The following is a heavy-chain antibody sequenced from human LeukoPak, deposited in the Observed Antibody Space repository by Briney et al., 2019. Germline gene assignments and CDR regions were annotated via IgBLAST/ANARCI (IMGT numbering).Heavy chain of an antibody. Sequence: SETLSLTCTVSGGSISSYYWSWIRQPPGKGLEWIGYIYYSGSTNYNPSLKSRVTISVDTSKNQFSLKLSSVTAADTAVYYCARQVYDFWSGQGRNWFDPWGQGTLVTVSS. CDR3: ARQVYDFWSGQGRNWFDP. V-gene: IGHV4-59*08. CDR2: IYYSGST. D-gene: IGHD3-3*01. J-gene: IGHJ5*02. CDR1: GGSISSYY.